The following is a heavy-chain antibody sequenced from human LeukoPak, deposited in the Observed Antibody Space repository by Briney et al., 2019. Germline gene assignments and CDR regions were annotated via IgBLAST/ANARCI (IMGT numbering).Heavy chain of an antibody. CDR2: IDRSGST. CDR1: GYSISSGDY. J-gene: IGHJ5*02. Sequence: PSETLSLTCAVSGYSISSGDYWAWIRQPPGKGLEWIGSIDRSGSTHYNPSLKSRVTISVDTSKNQFALKLSSVTAADTAVYYCARNYSNFVVVSAVSNNWFDPWGQGTLVTVSS. CDR3: ARNYSNFVVVSAVSNNWFDP. D-gene: IGHD2-2*01. V-gene: IGHV4-38-2*01.